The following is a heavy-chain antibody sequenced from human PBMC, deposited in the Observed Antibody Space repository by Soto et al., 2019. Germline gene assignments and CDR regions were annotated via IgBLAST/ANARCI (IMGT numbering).Heavy chain of an antibody. D-gene: IGHD2-2*01. Sequence: GGSLRLSCAASGLNSRTYAMTWVRQAPGKGLEWVSTISATGGRTFYADSVQGRFTISRDNSNNTLSLQMNSLRAEDTAIYYCARAYCSTITCYNWFDPWGQGALVTVSS. J-gene: IGHJ5*02. CDR1: GLNSRTYA. V-gene: IGHV3-23*01. CDR3: ARAYCSTITCYNWFDP. CDR2: ISATGGRT.